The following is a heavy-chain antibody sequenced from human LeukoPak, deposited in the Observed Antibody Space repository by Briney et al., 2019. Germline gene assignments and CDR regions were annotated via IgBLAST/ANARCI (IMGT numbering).Heavy chain of an antibody. CDR3: SLARSEYHYGMDV. Sequence: SQTLSLTCAISGDSVSSISVAWNWIRQSPSRGLEWLGRTYYRSKWYYEYAVSVKSRINISPDTSKNQFSLQLTSVTPEDTAVYYCSLARSEYHYGMDVWGQGTTVSVSS. V-gene: IGHV6-1*01. CDR1: GDSVSSISVA. J-gene: IGHJ6*02. CDR2: TYYRSKWYY.